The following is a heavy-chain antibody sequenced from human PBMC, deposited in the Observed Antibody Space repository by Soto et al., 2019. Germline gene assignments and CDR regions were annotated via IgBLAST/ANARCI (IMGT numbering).Heavy chain of an antibody. Sequence: QVQLQQWGAGLLKPSETLSLTCAVYGGSFSGYYWSWIRQPPGKGLEWIGEINHSGSTNYNPSLKSRVTISVDTSKNQFSLKLSSVTAADTAVYYCASGWGALFDYWGQGALVTVSS. V-gene: IGHV4-34*01. CDR3: ASGWGALFDY. J-gene: IGHJ4*02. CDR1: GGSFSGYY. CDR2: INHSGST. D-gene: IGHD7-27*01.